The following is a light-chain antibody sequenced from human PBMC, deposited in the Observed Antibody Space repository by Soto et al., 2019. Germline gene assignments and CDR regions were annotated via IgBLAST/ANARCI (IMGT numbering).Light chain of an antibody. CDR2: AAS. CDR3: QKYNSAPQT. V-gene: IGKV1-27*01. Sequence: DIQMTQSPSSLSASVGDRVTITCRASQGISTYLAWYQQKPGKVPKLLIYAASTLQSGVQSRFSGSGSGTDFTLTISSLQPEDVATYYCQKYNSAPQTFGQGTKVEIK. J-gene: IGKJ1*01. CDR1: QGISTY.